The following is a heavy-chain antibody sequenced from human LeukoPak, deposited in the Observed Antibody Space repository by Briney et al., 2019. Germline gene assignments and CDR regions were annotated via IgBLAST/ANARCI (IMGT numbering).Heavy chain of an antibody. CDR2: IYPGDSDT. D-gene: IGHD3-9*01. V-gene: IGHV5-51*01. Sequence: GESLKISCKGSGYSFTSYWIGWVRQIPGKGLEWMGIIYPGDSDTRYSPSFQGQVTISADKSISTAHLQWSSLKASDTAMYYCARTNYDILTGYPNWFDPWGQGTLVTVSS. CDR3: ARTNYDILTGYPNWFDP. CDR1: GYSFTSYW. J-gene: IGHJ5*02.